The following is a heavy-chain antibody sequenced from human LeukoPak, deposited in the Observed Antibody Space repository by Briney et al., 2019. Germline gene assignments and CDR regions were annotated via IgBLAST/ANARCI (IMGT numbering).Heavy chain of an antibody. CDR2: IFYSGST. Sequence: PSETLSLTCIVSGGSIDKYFWTWIRQPPGKRLEWIGYIFYSGSTNYNPSLKSRVTISVDTSKNQFSLKLSSVTAADTAVYYCARGYDFWSGRRTSAYNWFDPWGQGTLVTVSS. D-gene: IGHD3-3*01. V-gene: IGHV4-59*13. CDR3: ARGYDFWSGRRTSAYNWFDP. J-gene: IGHJ5*02. CDR1: GGSIDKYF.